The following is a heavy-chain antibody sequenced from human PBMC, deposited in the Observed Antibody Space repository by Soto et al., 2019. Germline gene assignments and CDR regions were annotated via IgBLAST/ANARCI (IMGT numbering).Heavy chain of an antibody. CDR1: GFSLSTSGMC. Sequence: SGPTLVNPTQTLTLTCTFSGFSLSTSGMCVSWIRQPPGKALEWLALIDWDDDKYYSTSLKTRLTISKDTSKNQVVLTMTNMDPVDTATYYCARIARFRAAAHHKLQMWYYYYGMDVCGQGPTVTVYS. J-gene: IGHJ6*02. V-gene: IGHV2-70*01. CDR2: IDWDDDK. CDR3: ARIARFRAAAHHKLQMWYYYYGMDV. D-gene: IGHD6-13*01.